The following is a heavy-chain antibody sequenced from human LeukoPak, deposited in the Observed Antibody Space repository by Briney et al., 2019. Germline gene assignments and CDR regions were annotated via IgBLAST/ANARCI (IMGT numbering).Heavy chain of an antibody. D-gene: IGHD5-18*01. Sequence: GGSLRLSCAASGFSLADCAMHWVRQVPGKGLEWVSAVSGSGGNIYYADSVKGRFTISRDNSKNTLYLQMNSLRAEDTAIYYCVKDRLDGNTYGQLDSWGQGTLVTVSS. CDR3: VKDRLDGNTYGQLDS. CDR1: GFSLADCA. J-gene: IGHJ4*02. V-gene: IGHV3-23*01. CDR2: VSGSGGNI.